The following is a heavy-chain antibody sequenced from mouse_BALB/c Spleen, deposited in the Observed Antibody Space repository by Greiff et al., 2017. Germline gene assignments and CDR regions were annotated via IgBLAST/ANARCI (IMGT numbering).Heavy chain of an antibody. V-gene: IGHV5-17*02. J-gene: IGHJ4*01. Sequence: EVKVEESGGGLVQPGGSRKLSCAASGFTFSSFGMHWVRQAPEKGLEWVAYISSGSSTIYYADTVKGRFTISRDNPKNTLFLQMTSLRSEDTAMYYCARRGIYYAMDYWGQGTSVTVSS. CDR2: ISSGSSTI. CDR1: GFTFSSFG. CDR3: ARRGIYYAMDY.